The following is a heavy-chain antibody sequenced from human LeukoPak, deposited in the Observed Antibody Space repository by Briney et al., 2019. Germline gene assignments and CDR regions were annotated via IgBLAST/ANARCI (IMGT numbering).Heavy chain of an antibody. D-gene: IGHD3/OR15-3a*01. J-gene: IGHJ4*02. CDR1: QFTFTTYA. CDR3: AKVATWTYFDS. Sequence: GGSLRLSCAASQFTFTTYAMSWVRQAPGKGLEWVSSIGDSGVPTYYADSAKGRFTISRDNSQNTLYLQMNSLGADDTAVYYCAKVATWTYFDSWGQGTLVTVSS. CDR2: IGDSGVPT. V-gene: IGHV3-23*01.